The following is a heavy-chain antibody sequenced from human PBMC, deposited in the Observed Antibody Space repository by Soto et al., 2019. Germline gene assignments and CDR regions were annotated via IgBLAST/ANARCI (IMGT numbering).Heavy chain of an antibody. J-gene: IGHJ4*02. V-gene: IGHV4-59*01. CDR1: GGSISSYY. D-gene: IGHD6-13*01. CDR2: IYYSGST. Sequence: SETLSLTCTVSGGSISSYYWSWIRQPPGKGLEWIGYIYYSGSTNYNPSLKSRVTISVDTSKNQFSLKLSSVTAADTAVYYCARGIAAAGTWGQGTLVTVSS. CDR3: ARGIAAAGT.